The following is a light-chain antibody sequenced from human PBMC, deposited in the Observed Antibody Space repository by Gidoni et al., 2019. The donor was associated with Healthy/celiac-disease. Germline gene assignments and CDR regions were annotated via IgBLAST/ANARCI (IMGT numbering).Light chain of an antibody. Sequence: QAAPTQPASASGSPGQSITISCTGTSSDVGGYNSVSWYQQHPGKAPKLMIYDVSNRPSGVSARFSGSKSGNTASLTISGLQAEDEADYYCSSYTRSSTSYVFGTGTKVTVL. V-gene: IGLV2-14*03. CDR2: DVS. CDR3: SSYTRSSTSYV. J-gene: IGLJ1*01. CDR1: SSDVGGYNS.